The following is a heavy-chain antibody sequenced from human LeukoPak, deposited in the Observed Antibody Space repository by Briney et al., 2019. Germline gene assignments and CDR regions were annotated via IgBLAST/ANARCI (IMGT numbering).Heavy chain of an antibody. D-gene: IGHD5-12*01. CDR3: ARGGSGSYYYYYYYMDV. CDR2: ISGSGGGT. J-gene: IGHJ6*03. CDR1: GFTFSSYA. Sequence: GGSLRLSCAASGFTFSSYAMSWVRQAPGKGLEWVSAISGSGGGTYYADSVKGRFTISRDNSKNTLYLQMNSLRAEDTAVYYCARGGSGSYYYYYYYMDVWGKGTTVTVSS. V-gene: IGHV3-23*01.